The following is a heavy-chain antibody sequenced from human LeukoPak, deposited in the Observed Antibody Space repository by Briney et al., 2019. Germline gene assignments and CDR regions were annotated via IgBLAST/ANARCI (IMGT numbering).Heavy chain of an antibody. J-gene: IGHJ4*02. CDR1: GFTFSSHA. Sequence: GGSLRLSCAASGFTFSSHAMHWVRQAPGKGLEWVAVISCDGSNQFYADSVKGRFTISRDNSHNTLYLQMNSLRAEDTAVYYCARDYRVGCSGGSCYPIDYWGQGALVTVSS. D-gene: IGHD2-15*01. V-gene: IGHV3-30*01. CDR3: ARDYRVGCSGGSCYPIDY. CDR2: ISCDGSNQ.